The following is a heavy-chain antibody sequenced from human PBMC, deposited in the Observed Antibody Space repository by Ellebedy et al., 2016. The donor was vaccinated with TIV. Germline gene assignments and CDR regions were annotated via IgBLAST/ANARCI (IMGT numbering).Heavy chain of an antibody. CDR3: ARATEGLDY. CDR1: GFTFSSYD. Sequence: GESLKISCAASGFTFSSYDMPWVRQVTGKGLEWVSAIGTAGDTYYPGSVKGRFTISRENAKNSLYLQMNSLRAGDTAVYYCARATEGLDYWGQGTLVTVSS. V-gene: IGHV3-13*01. D-gene: IGHD1-14*01. CDR2: IGTAGDT. J-gene: IGHJ4*02.